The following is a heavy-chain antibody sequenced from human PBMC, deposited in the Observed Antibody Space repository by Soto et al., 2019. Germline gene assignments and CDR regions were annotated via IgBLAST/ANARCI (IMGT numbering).Heavy chain of an antibody. CDR1: GFTFSSYA. D-gene: IGHD6-19*01. CDR3: ARSVAGTHVCDY. Sequence: QVQLVESGGGVVQPGRSLRLSCAASGFTFSSYAMHWVRQAPGKGLEWVAVISYDGSNKYYADSVKGRFTISRDNSKNTLYLQMNSLRAEDTAVYYCARSVAGTHVCDYWGQGTLVTVSS. CDR2: ISYDGSNK. J-gene: IGHJ4*02. V-gene: IGHV3-30-3*01.